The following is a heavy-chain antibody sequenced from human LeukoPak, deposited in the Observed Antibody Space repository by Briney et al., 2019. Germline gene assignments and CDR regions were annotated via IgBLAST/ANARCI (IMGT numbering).Heavy chain of an antibody. CDR1: GGSISSYY. CDR3: AREDPGIAATNAFDI. CDR2: IYYSGST. V-gene: IGHV4-59*01. J-gene: IGHJ3*02. Sequence: SETLSLTCTVSGGSISSYYWSWLRQPPGKGLEWLGYIYYSGSTNYNPSLKSRVTISVDTSKNQFSLKLSSVTAADTAVYYCAREDPGIAATNAFDIWGQGTMVTVSS. D-gene: IGHD6-25*01.